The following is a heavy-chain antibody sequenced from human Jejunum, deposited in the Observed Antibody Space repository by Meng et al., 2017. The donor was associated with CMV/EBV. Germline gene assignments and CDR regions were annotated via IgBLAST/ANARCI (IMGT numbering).Heavy chain of an antibody. J-gene: IGHJ4*02. CDR1: GDTVRSDA. Sequence: QVQLVQSGAEVKKPGSSVKVSCKASGDTVRSDAINWVRQPPGQGLEWMGGIIPLLDIAEYAQRFQGRVTITADKSTSMAYMELSSLRSEDTAVYYCATVAECSGGSCYFDYWGQGTLVTVSS. V-gene: IGHV1-69*10. D-gene: IGHD2-15*01. CDR3: ATVAECSGGSCYFDY. CDR2: IIPLLDIA.